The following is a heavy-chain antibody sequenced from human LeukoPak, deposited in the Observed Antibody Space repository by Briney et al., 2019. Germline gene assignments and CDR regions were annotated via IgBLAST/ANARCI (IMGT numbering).Heavy chain of an antibody. CDR3: ARTTGEDSSGYDY. CDR1: GGSFSGYY. V-gene: IGHV4-34*01. J-gene: IGHJ4*02. Sequence: SETLSLTCAVYGGSFSGYYWSWIRQPPGKGLEWIGEINHSGSTNCNPSLKSRVTISVDTSKNQFSLKLSSVTAADTAVYYCARTTGEDSSGYDYWGQGTLVTVSS. D-gene: IGHD3-22*01. CDR2: INHSGST.